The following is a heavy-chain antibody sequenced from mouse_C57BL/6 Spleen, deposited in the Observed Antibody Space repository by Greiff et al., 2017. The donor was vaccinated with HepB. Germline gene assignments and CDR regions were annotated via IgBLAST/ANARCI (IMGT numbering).Heavy chain of an antibody. Sequence: DVKLVESGGGLVKPGGSLKLSCAASGFTFSDYGMHWVRQAPEKGLEWVAYISSGSSPIYYADTVKGRFPISRDNDKNTLFLQMTSLSSEDTAMYYCASDGSSWYYFEYWGQGTTLTVSS. CDR3: ASDGSSWYYFEY. J-gene: IGHJ2*01. CDR2: ISSGSSPI. V-gene: IGHV5-17*01. D-gene: IGHD1-1*01. CDR1: GFTFSDYG.